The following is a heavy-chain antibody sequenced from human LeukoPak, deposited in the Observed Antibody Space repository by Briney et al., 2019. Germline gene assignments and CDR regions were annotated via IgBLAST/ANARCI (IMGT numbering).Heavy chain of an antibody. V-gene: IGHV3-30*07. Sequence: ISFDGSKKYFADSVKGRFTISRDNSKNTLYLQMNSLRAEDTAVYYCAFDSSGYYYLDAFDIWGQGTMVTVSS. CDR3: AFDSSGYYYLDAFDI. J-gene: IGHJ3*02. CDR2: ISFDGSKK. D-gene: IGHD3-22*01.